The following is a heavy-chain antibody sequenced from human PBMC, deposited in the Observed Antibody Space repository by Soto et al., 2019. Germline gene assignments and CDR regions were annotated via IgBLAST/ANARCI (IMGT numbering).Heavy chain of an antibody. CDR1: GGTFSSYA. Sequence: QVQLVQSGAEVKKPGSSVKVSCKASGGTFSSYAISWVRQAPGQGPEWMGDISPMFGAANYAPKCQGRVTITADESTGTSYMQLSSLTSEDTALYFCAREVQVHTPAFVYWGQGTLVTVSS. J-gene: IGHJ4*02. D-gene: IGHD3-10*01. CDR2: ISPMFGAA. V-gene: IGHV1-69*19. CDR3: AREVQVHTPAFVY.